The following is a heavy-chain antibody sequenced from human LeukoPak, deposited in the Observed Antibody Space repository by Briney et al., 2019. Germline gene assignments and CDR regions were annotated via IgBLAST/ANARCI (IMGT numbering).Heavy chain of an antibody. Sequence: GGSLRLSCAASGFTFSSYSMNWVRQAPGKGLEWVSSISSSSSYIYYADSVKGRFTISRDNAKNSLYLQMNSLRAEDTAVYYCARDLVDSSGSGVVFDYWGQGTLVTVSS. V-gene: IGHV3-21*01. CDR2: ISSSSSYI. J-gene: IGHJ4*02. CDR3: ARDLVDSSGSGVVFDY. CDR1: GFTFSSYS. D-gene: IGHD3-22*01.